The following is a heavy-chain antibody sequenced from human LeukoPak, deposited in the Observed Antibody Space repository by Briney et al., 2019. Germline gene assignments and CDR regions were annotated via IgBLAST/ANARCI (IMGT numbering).Heavy chain of an antibody. CDR1: GFTFSNYN. CDR2: ISDTGFSI. D-gene: IGHD3-10*01. J-gene: IGHJ4*02. V-gene: IGHV3-48*04. CDR3: ARQLGGSGSY. Sequence: GGSLRLSCAASGFTFSNYNMNWFRRAPGKGLEWVSYISDTGFSIYYADSVKGRFTISRDNTKNSVYLQMNSLRAEDTAVYYCARQLGGSGSYWGQGTLVTVSS.